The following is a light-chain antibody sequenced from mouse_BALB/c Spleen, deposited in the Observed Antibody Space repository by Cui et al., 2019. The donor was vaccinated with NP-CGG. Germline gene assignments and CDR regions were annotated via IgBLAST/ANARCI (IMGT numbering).Light chain of an antibody. CDR2: GTN. CDR1: TGAVTTSNY. V-gene: IGLV1*01. Sequence: QPVAILESALTTSPGETVTLTCRSSTGAVTTSNYANWVQEKPDHLFTGLIGGTNNRAPGVPARFSGSLIGDKAALTITGAQTEDEAIYFCALWYSNHWVFGGGTKLTVL. J-gene: IGLJ1*01. CDR3: ALWYSNHWV.